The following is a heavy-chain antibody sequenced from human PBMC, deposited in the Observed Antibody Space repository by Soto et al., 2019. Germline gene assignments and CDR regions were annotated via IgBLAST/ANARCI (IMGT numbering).Heavy chain of an antibody. D-gene: IGHD6-13*01. CDR2: IRSKAYGGTT. J-gene: IGHJ4*02. CDR1: GFTFGDYA. Sequence: PGGSLRLSCTASGFTFGDYAMSWVRQAPGKGLEWVGFIRSKAYGGTTEYAASVKGRFTISRDDSKSIAYLQMNSLKTEDTAVYYCTRDRGSRCWYKELMGFDYWGQGTLVTVSS. CDR3: TRDRGSRCWYKELMGFDY. V-gene: IGHV3-49*04.